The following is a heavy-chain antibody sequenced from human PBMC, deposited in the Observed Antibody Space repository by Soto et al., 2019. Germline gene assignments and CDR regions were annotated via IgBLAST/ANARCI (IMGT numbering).Heavy chain of an antibody. CDR2: IYWDDDK. CDR3: ALYHYGDSSYWYFDL. D-gene: IGHD4-17*01. V-gene: IGHV2-5*02. Sequence: QITLKESGPTLVKPTQTLTLTCTFSGFSLSTSGVGVGWIRQPPGKALEWLALIYWDDDKRYSPSLKSRLNITKDTSKNEVVLTMTNMDPVATATYYCALYHYGDSSYWYFDLWGRGTLVTVSS. J-gene: IGHJ2*01. CDR1: GFSLSTSGVG.